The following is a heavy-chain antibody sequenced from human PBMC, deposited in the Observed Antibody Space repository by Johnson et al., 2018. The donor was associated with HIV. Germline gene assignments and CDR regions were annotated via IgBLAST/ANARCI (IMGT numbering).Heavy chain of an antibody. D-gene: IGHD4-17*01. Sequence: QVQLVESGGGVVQPGKSLRLSCAASGFTFSGYAIHWVRQAPGKGLEWVAVISYDGSNKYYADSVKGRFTISRDNSKNTLYLQMNSLRAEDTAVYFCARGWVGSTVTTSAGAFDIWGQGTMVTVSS. CDR3: ARGWVGSTVTTSAGAFDI. V-gene: IGHV3-33*05. CDR2: ISYDGSNK. J-gene: IGHJ3*02. CDR1: GFTFSGYA.